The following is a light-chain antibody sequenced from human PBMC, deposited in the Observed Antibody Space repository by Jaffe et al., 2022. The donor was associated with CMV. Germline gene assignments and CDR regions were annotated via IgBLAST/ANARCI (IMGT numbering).Light chain of an antibody. CDR1: SSNIGAGYD. V-gene: IGLV1-40*01. CDR3: QSYDSSLSGSV. CDR2: GNS. Sequence: QSVLTQPPSVSGAPGQRVTLSCTGSSSNIGAGYDVHWYQQLPGTAPKLLIYGNSHRPSGVPDRFSGSKSGTSASLAITGLQAEDEADYYCQSYDSSLSGSVFGGGTKLTVL. J-gene: IGLJ3*02.